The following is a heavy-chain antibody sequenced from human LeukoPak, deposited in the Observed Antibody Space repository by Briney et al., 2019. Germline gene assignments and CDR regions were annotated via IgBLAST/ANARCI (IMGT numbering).Heavy chain of an antibody. Sequence: SGPTLVKPTQTLTLTCTFSGFSLSTSVVGVGWIRQPPGKALEWLALIYWNDDKRYSPSLKSRLTITKDTSKNQVVLTMTNMDPVDTATYYCAHRRVDCSSTSCYTPHFDYWGQGTLVTVSS. V-gene: IGHV2-5*01. J-gene: IGHJ4*02. CDR3: AHRRVDCSSTSCYTPHFDY. CDR1: GFSLSTSVVG. D-gene: IGHD2-2*02. CDR2: IYWNDDK.